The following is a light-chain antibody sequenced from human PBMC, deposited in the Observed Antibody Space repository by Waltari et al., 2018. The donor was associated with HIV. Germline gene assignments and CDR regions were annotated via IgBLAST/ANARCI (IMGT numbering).Light chain of an antibody. J-gene: IGKJ1*01. CDR1: QSVSSK. V-gene: IGKV3-15*01. CDR3: QQYNNWPPERT. Sequence: EIVMTQSPATLSVSPGERATLSCRASQSVSSKLAWYQQKPGQAPRLLIYGVSTRATGIPARFSGSGSGTEFTLTISSLRSEDFAVYYCQQYNNWPPERTFGQGTKVEIK. CDR2: GVS.